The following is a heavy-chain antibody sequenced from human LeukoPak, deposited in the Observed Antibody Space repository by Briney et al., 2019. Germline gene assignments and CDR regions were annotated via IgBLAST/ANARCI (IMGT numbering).Heavy chain of an antibody. CDR3: ARAVVIRIDAFDI. CDR2: IYHSGST. Sequence: SETLSLTCAVSGGSISSSNWWSWVRQPPGKGLEWIGEIYHSGSTNYNPSLKSRVTISVDTSKNQFSLKLSSVTAADTAVYYCARAVVIRIDAFDIWGQGTMVTVSS. J-gene: IGHJ3*02. D-gene: IGHD3-22*01. V-gene: IGHV4-4*02. CDR1: GGSISSSNW.